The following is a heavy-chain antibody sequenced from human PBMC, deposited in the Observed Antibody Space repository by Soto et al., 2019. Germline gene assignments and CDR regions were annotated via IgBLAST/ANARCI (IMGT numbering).Heavy chain of an antibody. D-gene: IGHD5-18*01. CDR3: ARDAADTPMVY. J-gene: IGHJ4*02. Sequence: QVQLVQSGAEVRKPGSSVKVSCKSSGGSFRSNAISWVRQAPGQGLEWMGAIIPQFPTPYYAQKFQGRVTITADESTSTAYMALNSLRSDDTAVYFCARDAADTPMVYWGQGTLLTVSS. V-gene: IGHV1-69*01. CDR1: GGSFRSNA. CDR2: IIPQFPTP.